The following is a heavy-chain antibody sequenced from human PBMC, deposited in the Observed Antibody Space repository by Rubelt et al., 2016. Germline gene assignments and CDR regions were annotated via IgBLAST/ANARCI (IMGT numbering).Heavy chain of an antibody. CDR3: SRLMGYSTIDY. V-gene: IGHV5-51*01. CDR1: GYSFTNYW. J-gene: IGHJ4*02. Sequence: EVQLVQPGAEVKKPGESLRISCKGSGYSFTNYWIAWMRQMPGKGLAYMGIPYPVDSDTMYSPSFQGQVTISADKSISTAYLQWSSLKASDTAMYYCSRLMGYSTIDYWGQGTLVTVSS. D-gene: IGHD5-12*01. CDR2: PYPVDSDT.